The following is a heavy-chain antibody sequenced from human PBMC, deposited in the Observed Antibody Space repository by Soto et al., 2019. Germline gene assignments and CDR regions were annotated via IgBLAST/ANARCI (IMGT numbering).Heavy chain of an antibody. Sequence: SETLSLTCTVAGGSSSSSSYYCGWIRQPPGKGLEWIGSIYYSGSNYYNPSLKSRVTISVDTSKNQFSLKLSSVTAADTAVYYCARLWFGGWGYYGMDVWGQGTTVT. CDR2: IYYSGSN. CDR3: ARLWFGGWGYYGMDV. CDR1: GGSSSSSSYY. V-gene: IGHV4-39*01. D-gene: IGHD3-10*01. J-gene: IGHJ6*02.